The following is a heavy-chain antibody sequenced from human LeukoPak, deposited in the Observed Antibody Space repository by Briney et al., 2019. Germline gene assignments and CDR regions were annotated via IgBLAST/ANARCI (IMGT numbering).Heavy chain of an antibody. D-gene: IGHD3-10*01. CDR3: ARGAKFRSYGSGTYYTSLPFDP. Sequence: ASVKVSCKASGYTFTSYVMHWVRQAPGQRLEWMGCINDGNGNTKYSQEFQGRVTITRDTSASTAYMELSSLRSEDMAVYYCARGAKFRSYGSGTYYTSLPFDPWGQGILVTVSS. J-gene: IGHJ5*02. CDR1: GYTFTSYV. V-gene: IGHV1-3*03. CDR2: INDGNGNT.